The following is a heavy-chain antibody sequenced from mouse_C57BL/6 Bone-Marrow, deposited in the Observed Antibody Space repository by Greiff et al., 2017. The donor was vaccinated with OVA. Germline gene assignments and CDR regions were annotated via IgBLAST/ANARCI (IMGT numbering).Heavy chain of an antibody. D-gene: IGHD1-3*01. J-gene: IGHJ2*01. V-gene: IGHV1-26*01. Sequence: EVQLQESGPELVKPGASVKISCKASGYTFTDYYMNWVKQSPGKSLEWIGDINPNNGGTNYNQKFKGKATLTVDKSSSTAYLELRSLTSEDTAVYYCAIYRHDYFDYWGQGTTLTVSS. CDR2: INPNNGGT. CDR1: GYTFTDYY. CDR3: AIYRHDYFDY.